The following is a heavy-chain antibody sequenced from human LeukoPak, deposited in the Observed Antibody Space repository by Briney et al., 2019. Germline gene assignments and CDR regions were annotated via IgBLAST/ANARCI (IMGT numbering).Heavy chain of an antibody. Sequence: SETLSLTCSVSGGSISSYYWSWIRQPPGKGLEWIGYIFYSGSTNYNPSLMSRVTISIDTSKNQFSLKLSSVTAADTAVYYCARVRITMIVVGLDYWGQGTLVTVSS. CDR2: IFYSGST. CDR3: ARVRITMIVVGLDY. D-gene: IGHD3-22*01. CDR1: GGSISSYY. V-gene: IGHV4-59*12. J-gene: IGHJ4*02.